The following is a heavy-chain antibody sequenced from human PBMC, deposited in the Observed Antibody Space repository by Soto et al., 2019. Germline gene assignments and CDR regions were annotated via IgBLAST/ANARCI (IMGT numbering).Heavy chain of an antibody. J-gene: IGHJ6*02. Sequence: QVQLQESGPGLVKPSETLSLTCTVSGGSVSSGSYYWSWIRQPPGKGLEGIGYIYYSGSTNYNPSLKSRVTISVDTSKNQFSLKLSSVTAADTAVYYCARGVAARHFYYYYYGMDVWGQGTTVTVSS. CDR1: GGSVSSGSYY. CDR2: IYYSGST. CDR3: ARGVAARHFYYYYYGMDV. V-gene: IGHV4-61*01. D-gene: IGHD6-6*01.